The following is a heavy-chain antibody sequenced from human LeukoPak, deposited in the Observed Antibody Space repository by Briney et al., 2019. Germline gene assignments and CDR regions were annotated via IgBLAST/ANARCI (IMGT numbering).Heavy chain of an antibody. Sequence: RPGRSLRLSCAASGFTFSSYGLHWVRQAPGKGREGVAVIWYDGSNKYYADSVKGRFTISRDNSKNTLYLQMNSLRAEDTAVYYCARAEGGSYLIDYWGQGTLVTVSS. CDR2: IWYDGSNK. V-gene: IGHV3-33*01. D-gene: IGHD1-26*01. CDR1: GFTFSSYG. J-gene: IGHJ4*02. CDR3: ARAEGGSYLIDY.